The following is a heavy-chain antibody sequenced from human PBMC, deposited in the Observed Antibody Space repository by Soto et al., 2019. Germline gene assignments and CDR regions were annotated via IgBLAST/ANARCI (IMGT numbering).Heavy chain of an antibody. V-gene: IGHV1-69*01. J-gene: IGHJ6*02. CDR1: GGTFSSYA. CDR3: ASSVAVANYYYYGMDV. Sequence: QVQLVQSGAEVKKPGSSVKVSCKASGGTFSSYAISWVRQAPGQELEWMGGIIPIFGTANYAQKFQGKVTITGGEATCTAYMVLSSLRSEDRAVYYCASSVAVANYYYYGMDVGGQGTTVTVSS. D-gene: IGHD6-19*01. CDR2: IIPIFGTA.